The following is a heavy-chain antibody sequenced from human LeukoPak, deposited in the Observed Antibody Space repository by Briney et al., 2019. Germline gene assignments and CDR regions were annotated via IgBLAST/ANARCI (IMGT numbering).Heavy chain of an antibody. Sequence: GASVKVSCKASGGTFSSYAISWVRQAPGQGLEWMGRIIPILGIANYAQKFQGRVTITADKSTSTAYMELSSLRSEDTAVYYCASSSGGYSYGKYDAFDIWGQGTMVTVSS. V-gene: IGHV1-69*04. CDR3: ASSSGGYSYGKYDAFDI. D-gene: IGHD5-18*01. CDR1: GGTFSSYA. CDR2: IIPILGIA. J-gene: IGHJ3*02.